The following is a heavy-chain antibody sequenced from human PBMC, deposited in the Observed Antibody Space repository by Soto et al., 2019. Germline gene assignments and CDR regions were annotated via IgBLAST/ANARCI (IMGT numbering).Heavy chain of an antibody. J-gene: IGHJ5*02. D-gene: IGHD3-22*01. V-gene: IGHV4-39*01. CDR2: IYYSGST. CDR3: ARQGITMIVVVVTDNWFDP. Sequence: PSETLSLTCSVSGGSISNNNYYWGWSRQPPGTALEWIGSIYYSGSTYYNPSLKSRVTISVDTSRNQFSLKLNSVTAADTAVYYCARQGITMIVVVVTDNWFDPWGQGTLVTVSS. CDR1: GGSISNNNYY.